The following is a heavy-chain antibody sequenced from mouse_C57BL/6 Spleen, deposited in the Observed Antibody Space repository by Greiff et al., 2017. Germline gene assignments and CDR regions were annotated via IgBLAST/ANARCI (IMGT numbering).Heavy chain of an antibody. CDR3: ARGGYDDGSYYFDY. Sequence: QVQLQQPGAELVMPGASVKLSCKASGYTFTSYWMHWVKQRPGQGLEWIGEIDPSDSYTNYNQKFKGKSTLTVDKSSSTAYMQLSSLTSEDSAVYYCARGGYDDGSYYFDYWGQGTTLTVSS. V-gene: IGHV1-69*01. D-gene: IGHD2-2*01. CDR2: IDPSDSYT. CDR1: GYTFTSYW. J-gene: IGHJ2*01.